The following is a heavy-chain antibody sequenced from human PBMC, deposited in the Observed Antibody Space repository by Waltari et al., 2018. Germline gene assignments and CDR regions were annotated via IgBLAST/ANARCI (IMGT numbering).Heavy chain of an antibody. CDR3: ASSLYGYYTQIWGRVFDY. CDR2: ISVSGGIT. D-gene: IGHD4-17*01. CDR1: GFTFRSYA. Sequence: VQLLESGGGLVQSGGSLRISCAASGFTFRSYAMNWVRQAPGEGVEWVSVISVSGGITDYADSLNGRFTISRDISKHTLYLQMNNLGVEDTSVYYCASSLYGYYTQIWGRVFDYWGQGTLVTVSS. V-gene: IGHV3-23*01. J-gene: IGHJ4*02.